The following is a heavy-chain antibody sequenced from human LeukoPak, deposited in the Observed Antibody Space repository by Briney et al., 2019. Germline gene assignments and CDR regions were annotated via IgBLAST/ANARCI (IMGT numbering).Heavy chain of an antibody. V-gene: IGHV3-7*03. Sequence: TGGSLRLSCLASGFTFSNSWMTWVRQAPGRGLEWVANIKEDGSDKQYVDSVRGRFTISRDNAKNSVSLQMNSLRAEDTAVYYCAKNTQRYCSSTSCYPFDYWGQGTLVTVSS. CDR2: IKEDGSDK. CDR3: AKNTQRYCSSTSCYPFDY. J-gene: IGHJ4*02. D-gene: IGHD2-2*01. CDR1: GFTFSNSW.